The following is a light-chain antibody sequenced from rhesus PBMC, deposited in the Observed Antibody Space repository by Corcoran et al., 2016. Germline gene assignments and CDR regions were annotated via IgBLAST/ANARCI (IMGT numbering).Light chain of an antibody. J-gene: IGKJ1*01. CDR1: QGISIN. CDR3: LQGYGTRPT. V-gene: IGKV1S15*01. CDR2: YAS. Sequence: DIQMTQSPSSLSASVGDTVTITCRASQGISINLAWYQQKPGKVTRLLNYYASTLESGVPAKFSGSGSGTDFTLTISSLQPEDFATYYCLQGYGTRPTFGQGTKMEIK.